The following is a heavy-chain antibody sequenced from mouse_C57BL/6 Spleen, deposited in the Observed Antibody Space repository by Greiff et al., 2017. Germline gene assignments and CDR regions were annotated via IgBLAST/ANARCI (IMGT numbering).Heavy chain of an antibody. J-gene: IGHJ4*01. CDR2: IDPKGGGT. D-gene: IGHD2-3*01. V-gene: IGHV1-72*01. Sequence: QVQLQQPGAELVKPGASVKLSCKASGYTFTSYWMHWVKQRPGRGLEWIGRIDPKGGGTKYNEKFTGKATMTVDKASGTAYMQLSSLTSEDSAVYYCAREGGRRWVDAMDYWGQGTSVTVSS. CDR1: GYTFTSYW. CDR3: AREGGRRWVDAMDY.